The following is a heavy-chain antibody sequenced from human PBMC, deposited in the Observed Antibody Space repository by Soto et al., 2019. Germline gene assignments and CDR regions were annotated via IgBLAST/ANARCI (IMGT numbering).Heavy chain of an antibody. CDR3: ARGFSYGSYWYFDL. J-gene: IGHJ2*01. Sequence: QLQLVQSGTEVKNPGASVKVTCKASGFTFSGFGITWVRQAPGPGLEWMGWITASNENTNYAQNLQGRVTMTTDTSTNTAYMELLRLKSDDTAVYYCARGFSYGSYWYFDLWGRGTLVTVSS. V-gene: IGHV1-18*04. D-gene: IGHD5-18*01. CDR1: GFTFSGFG. CDR2: ITASNENT.